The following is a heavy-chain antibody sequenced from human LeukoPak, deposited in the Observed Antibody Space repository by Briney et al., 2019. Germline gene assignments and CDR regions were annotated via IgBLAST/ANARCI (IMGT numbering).Heavy chain of an antibody. D-gene: IGHD2-21*02. CDR1: GYSFTSHW. J-gene: IGHJ3*02. V-gene: IGHV5-51*01. Sequence: GESLKISCKGSGYSFTSHWIGWVRQMPGKGLEWMGIIFPGDSDTRYSPSFQGQVTISADKSINTAYLQWSSLKASDTAIYHCARWVTADRGKKDAFDIWGQGTMVTVSS. CDR3: ARWVTADRGKKDAFDI. CDR2: IFPGDSDT.